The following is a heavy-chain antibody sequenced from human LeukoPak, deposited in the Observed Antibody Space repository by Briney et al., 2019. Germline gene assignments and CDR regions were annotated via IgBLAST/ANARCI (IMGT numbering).Heavy chain of an antibody. CDR2: IYPGDSDT. Sequence: GESLKISRKGSGYSFTSYWIGWVRQMPGKGLEWMGIIYPGDSDTRYSPSFQGQVTISADKSISTAYLQWSSLKASDTAMYYCARPGHTMVRGDGPIGYWGQGTLVTVSS. CDR3: ARPGHTMVRGDGPIGY. D-gene: IGHD3-10*01. J-gene: IGHJ4*02. V-gene: IGHV5-51*01. CDR1: GYSFTSYW.